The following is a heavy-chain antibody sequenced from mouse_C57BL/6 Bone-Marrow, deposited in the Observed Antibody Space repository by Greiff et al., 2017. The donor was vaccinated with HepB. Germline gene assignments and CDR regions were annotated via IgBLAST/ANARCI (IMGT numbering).Heavy chain of an antibody. CDR2: IDPANGNT. V-gene: IGHV14-3*01. D-gene: IGHD1-1*01. Sequence: EVQGVESVAELVRPGASVKLSCTASGFNIKNTYMHWVKQRPEQGLEWIGRIDPANGNTKYAPKFQGKATITADTSSNTAYLQLSSLTSEDTAIYYCAPYYYGSSYNLFAYWGQGTLVTVSA. CDR1: GFNIKNTY. CDR3: APYYYGSSYNLFAY. J-gene: IGHJ3*01.